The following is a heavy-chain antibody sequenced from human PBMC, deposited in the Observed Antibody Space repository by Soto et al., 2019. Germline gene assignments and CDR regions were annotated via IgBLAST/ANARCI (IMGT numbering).Heavy chain of an antibody. D-gene: IGHD3-16*02. Sequence: GESLKISCKGSGYSFTSYWIGWVRQMPRKGLEWMGIIYPGDSDTRYSPSFQGQVTISADKSISTAYLQWSSLKASDTAMYYCARPYYDYVWGSYLDSPFFDYWGQGTLVTVSS. CDR2: IYPGDSDT. J-gene: IGHJ4*02. CDR1: GYSFTSYW. CDR3: ARPYYDYVWGSYLDSPFFDY. V-gene: IGHV5-51*01.